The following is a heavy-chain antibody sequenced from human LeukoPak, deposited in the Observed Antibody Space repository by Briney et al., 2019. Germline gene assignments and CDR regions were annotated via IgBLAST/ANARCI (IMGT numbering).Heavy chain of an antibody. V-gene: IGHV4-59*12. J-gene: IGHJ3*01. CDR1: GGSISSYY. Sequence: PSETLSLTCTVSGGSISSYYWSWIRQPPGKGLEWIGYIYYSGSTNYNPSLKSRVTISVDTSNNQFSLRLSSVTAADTAVYYCTRDWSHGAFDVWGQGTMVTVSS. D-gene: IGHD3-3*01. CDR3: TRDWSHGAFDV. CDR2: IYYSGST.